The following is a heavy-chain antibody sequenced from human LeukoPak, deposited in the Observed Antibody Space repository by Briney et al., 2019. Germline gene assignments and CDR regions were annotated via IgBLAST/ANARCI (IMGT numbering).Heavy chain of an antibody. CDR3: ARDLGVVVIPTGEYYFDY. V-gene: IGHV1-24*01. CDR2: FDPEDGET. Sequence: ASVKVSCKVSGYTLTELSMHWVRQAPGKGLEWMGGFDPEDGETIYAQKFQGRVTMTEDTSTDTAYMELSSLRSEDTAVYYCARDLGVVVIPTGEYYFDYWGQGTLVSVSS. CDR1: GYTLTELS. J-gene: IGHJ4*02. D-gene: IGHD3-22*01.